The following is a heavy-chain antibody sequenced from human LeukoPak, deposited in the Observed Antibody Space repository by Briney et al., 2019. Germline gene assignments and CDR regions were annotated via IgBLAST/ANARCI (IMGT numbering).Heavy chain of an antibody. V-gene: IGHV3-9*01. D-gene: IGHD6-13*01. CDR1: GFTFDDYA. J-gene: IGHJ4*02. CDR2: ISWNSGSI. CDR3: ARSSSWSVILDY. Sequence: GGSLRLSCAASGFTFDDYAMHWVRQAPGKGLEWVSGISWNSGSIGYADSVKGRFTISRDNAKNSLYLQMNSLRAEDTAVYYCARSSSWSVILDYWGQGTLVTVSS.